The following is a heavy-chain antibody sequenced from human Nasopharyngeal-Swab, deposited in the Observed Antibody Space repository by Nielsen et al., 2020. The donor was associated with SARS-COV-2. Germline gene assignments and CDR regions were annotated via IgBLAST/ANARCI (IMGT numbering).Heavy chain of an antibody. CDR1: GFTFSSYA. Sequence: GESLKISCAASGFTFSSYAMSWVRQAPGKGLEWVSSFSGSGGSTYYADSVKGRFTISRDNSKNTLYLQMNSLRAEDTAVYYCARVSFRGGMDVWGKGTTVTVSS. D-gene: IGHD3-16*01. J-gene: IGHJ6*03. V-gene: IGHV3-23*01. CDR2: FSGSGGST. CDR3: ARVSFRGGMDV.